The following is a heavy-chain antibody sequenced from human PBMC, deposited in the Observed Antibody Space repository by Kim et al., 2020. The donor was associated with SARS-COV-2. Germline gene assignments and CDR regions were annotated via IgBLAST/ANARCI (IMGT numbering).Heavy chain of an antibody. CDR2: T. V-gene: IGHV4-34*01. J-gene: IGHJ4*02. Sequence: TNYTPSLKSRVTISGDTSKNQCSLKLSSVTAADTAVYYCASGYYGSGTNYWGQGTLVTVSS. D-gene: IGHD3-10*01. CDR3: ASGYYGSGTNY.